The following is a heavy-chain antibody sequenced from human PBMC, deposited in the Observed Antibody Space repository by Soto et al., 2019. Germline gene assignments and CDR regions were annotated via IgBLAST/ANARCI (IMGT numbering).Heavy chain of an antibody. J-gene: IGHJ2*01. V-gene: IGHV4-59*01. CDR1: GGSISSYY. CDR2: IYYSGST. D-gene: IGHD6-19*01. CDR3: AHIAVGPYWYFDL. Sequence: SETLSLTCTVSGGSISSYYWSWIRQPPGKGLEWIGYIYYSGSTNYNPSLKSRVTISVDTSKNQFSLKLSSVTAADTAVYYCAHIAVGPYWYFDLWGRGTLVT.